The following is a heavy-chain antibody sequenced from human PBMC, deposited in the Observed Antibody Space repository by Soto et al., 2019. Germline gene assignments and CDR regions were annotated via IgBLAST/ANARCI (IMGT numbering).Heavy chain of an antibody. CDR3: ARVRSGYYYMDV. D-gene: IGHD3-10*01. CDR1: GGSISSYY. J-gene: IGHJ6*03. Sequence: SETLSLTCTVSGGSISSYYWSWIRQPPGKGLEWIGYIYYSGSTNYNPSLKGRVTISVDTSKNQFSLKLSSVTAAATAVYYCARVRSGYYYMDVWGKGTTVTVSS. CDR2: IYYSGST. V-gene: IGHV4-59*01.